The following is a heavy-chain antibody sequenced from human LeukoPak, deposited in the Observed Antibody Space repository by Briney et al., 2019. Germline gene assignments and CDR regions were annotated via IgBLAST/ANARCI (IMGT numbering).Heavy chain of an antibody. Sequence: GGSLRLSCAASGFTFSTYAMSWARQAPGKGLEWVSTISNSGAGTYYADSVKGRFTISRDNAKNSLYLQMNSLRAEDTAVYFCARGGSRGSFGYWGQGTLVTVSS. V-gene: IGHV3-23*01. D-gene: IGHD1-26*01. CDR3: ARGGSRGSFGY. CDR2: ISNSGAGT. CDR1: GFTFSTYA. J-gene: IGHJ4*02.